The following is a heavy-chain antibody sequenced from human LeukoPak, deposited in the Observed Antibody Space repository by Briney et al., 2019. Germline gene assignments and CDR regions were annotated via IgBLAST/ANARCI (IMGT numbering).Heavy chain of an antibody. J-gene: IGHJ4*02. Sequence: ASVKVSCKASGYTFTSYYMHWVRQAPGQGREWMGIINPSGGSTSYAQKFQGRVTMTRDTSTSTVYMELSSLRSEDTAVYYCARDSYYYDSSGYYYGGYWGQGTLVTVSS. V-gene: IGHV1-46*01. D-gene: IGHD3-22*01. CDR2: INPSGGST. CDR3: ARDSYYYDSSGYYYGGY. CDR1: GYTFTSYY.